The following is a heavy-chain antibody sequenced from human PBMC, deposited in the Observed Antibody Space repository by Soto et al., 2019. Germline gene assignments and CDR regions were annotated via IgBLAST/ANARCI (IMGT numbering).Heavy chain of an antibody. Sequence: SETLSLTCTVSGVSISSYYWSWIRQPPGKGLEWIGYIYYSGSTNYNPSLKSRVTISVDTSKNQFSLKLSSVTAADTAVYYCARVDSIAVAVYYFDYWGQGTLVTVSS. J-gene: IGHJ4*02. CDR2: IYYSGST. D-gene: IGHD6-19*01. V-gene: IGHV4-59*01. CDR1: GVSISSYY. CDR3: ARVDSIAVAVYYFDY.